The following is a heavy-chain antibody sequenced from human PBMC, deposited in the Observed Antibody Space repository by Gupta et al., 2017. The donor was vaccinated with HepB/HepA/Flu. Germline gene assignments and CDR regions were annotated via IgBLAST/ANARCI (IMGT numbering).Heavy chain of an antibody. V-gene: IGHV3-48*03. D-gene: IGHD3-3*01. CDR1: GFTFSSYE. J-gene: IGHJ4*02. CDR3: ARVSIANFWSGPPDY. CDR2: ITSSGSKI. Sequence: EVHLVESGGGLVQSGGSLRLSCAAPGFTFSSYEMTWVRQAPGKGLEWVSYITSSGSKIYYADSVKGRFTISRDNAKNSLYLQMNSLRAEDTAIYYCARVSIANFWSGPPDYWGQGTLVTVSS.